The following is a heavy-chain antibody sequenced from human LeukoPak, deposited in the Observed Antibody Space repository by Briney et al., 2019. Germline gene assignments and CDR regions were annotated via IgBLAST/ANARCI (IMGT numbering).Heavy chain of an antibody. J-gene: IGHJ4*02. CDR2: ISATGGST. CDR1: GFTLSNYV. Sequence: GGSLRLSCAASGFTLSNYVMSWVRQAPGKGLEWVSGISATGGSTYYADSVKGRFTISRDNSKNTVYLQMNSLRAEDTAVYYCAKKAVAGDWGQGTLVTVSS. V-gene: IGHV3-23*01. D-gene: IGHD6-19*01. CDR3: AKKAVAGD.